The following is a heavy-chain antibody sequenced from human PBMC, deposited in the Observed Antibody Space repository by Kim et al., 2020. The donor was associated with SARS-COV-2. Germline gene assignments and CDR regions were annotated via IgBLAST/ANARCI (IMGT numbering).Heavy chain of an antibody. CDR3: AKEMGGQWLVSIDY. Sequence: GGSLRLSCAASGFTFSSYGMHWVRQAPGKGLEWVAVISYDGSNKYYADSVKGRFTISRDNSKNTLYLQMNSLRAEDTAVYYCAKEMGGQWLVSIDYWGQGTLVTVSS. CDR1: GFTFSSYG. J-gene: IGHJ4*02. D-gene: IGHD6-19*01. CDR2: ISYDGSNK. V-gene: IGHV3-30*18.